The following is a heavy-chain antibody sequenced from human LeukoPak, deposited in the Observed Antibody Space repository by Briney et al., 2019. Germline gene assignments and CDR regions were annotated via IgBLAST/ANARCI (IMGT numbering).Heavy chain of an antibody. V-gene: IGHV3-66*02. J-gene: IGHJ4*02. CDR3: ARAREYLAIDY. CDR1: GFTVSSNY. D-gene: IGHD2/OR15-2a*01. Sequence: GGSLRLSCAAYGFTVSSNYMNWVRQAPGKGLEWVSVLYSAGNTFYADSVKGRFTISRDNSKNTLYLQMNSLRPEDTAVYYCARAREYLAIDYWGQGTLVTVSS. CDR2: LYSAGNT.